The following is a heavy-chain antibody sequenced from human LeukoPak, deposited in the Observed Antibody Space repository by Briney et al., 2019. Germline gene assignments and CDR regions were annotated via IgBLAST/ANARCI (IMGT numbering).Heavy chain of an antibody. CDR2: INHSGST. CDR3: ARVGYNWNDQMGYYYYGMDV. D-gene: IGHD1-1*01. Sequence: KSSETLSLTCAVYGGSFSGYYWSWIRPPPGNGLEWIGVINHSGSTNYNPSLKSRVTISVDTSKNQFSLKLSSVTAADTAVYYCARVGYNWNDQMGYYYYGMDVWGQGTTVTVSS. J-gene: IGHJ6*02. CDR1: GGSFSGYY. V-gene: IGHV4-34*01.